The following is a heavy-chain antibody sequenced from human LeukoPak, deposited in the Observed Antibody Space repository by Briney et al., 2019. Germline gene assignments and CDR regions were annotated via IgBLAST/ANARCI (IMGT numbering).Heavy chain of an antibody. CDR3: ARDRSGGWFDP. Sequence: GGSLRLSCAASGFTVSSNYMSWVRQAPGKGLEWVSVIYSGGSTYYADSVEGRVTSSRDNSKNTLYLQMNSVRAEDTAVYYCARDRSGGWFDPWGQGTLVTVSS. J-gene: IGHJ5*02. D-gene: IGHD3-10*01. CDR1: GFTVSSNY. V-gene: IGHV3-66*01. CDR2: IYSGGST.